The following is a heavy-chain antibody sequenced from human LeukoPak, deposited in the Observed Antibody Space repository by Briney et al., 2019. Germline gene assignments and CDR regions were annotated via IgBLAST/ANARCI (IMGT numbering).Heavy chain of an antibody. CDR2: ISGSGGST. V-gene: IGHV3-23*01. CDR3: ARGNPARYYDY. J-gene: IGHJ4*02. Sequence: GGSLRLSCAASGFTFSSYAMSWVRQAPGKGLEWVSAISGSGGSTYYADSVKGRFTISRDNSKNTLYLQMNNLRVEDTAIYFCARGNPARYYDYWGQGSLVPASS. CDR1: GFTFSSYA. D-gene: IGHD1-14*01.